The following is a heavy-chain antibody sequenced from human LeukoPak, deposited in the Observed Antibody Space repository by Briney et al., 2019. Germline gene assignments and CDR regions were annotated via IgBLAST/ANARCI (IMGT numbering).Heavy chain of an antibody. CDR2: ITSSSSCI. CDR3: ARDHNCSGGSCYGSDLDY. Sequence: GGSLRLSCAASGFTFSTYTMNWVRQAPGKGLEWVSSITSSSSCIYYADSVKGRFTISRDNAKNSLYLQMNSLRVEDTAVYYCARDHNCSGGSCYGSDLDYWGQGALVTVSS. J-gene: IGHJ4*02. CDR1: GFTFSTYT. V-gene: IGHV3-21*04. D-gene: IGHD2-15*01.